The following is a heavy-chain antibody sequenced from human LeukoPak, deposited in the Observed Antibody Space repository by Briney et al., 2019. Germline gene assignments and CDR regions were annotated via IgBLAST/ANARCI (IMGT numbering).Heavy chain of an antibody. CDR3: ARDFSGSPLWYFDY. CDR2: INPNSGGT. D-gene: IGHD3-10*01. CDR1: GYTFTDYY. Sequence: ASVKVSCKASGYTFTDYYMEWVRQAPGQGLEWMGWINPNSGGTNYAQKFQGRVTMTRDTSISTAYMELSRLRSDDTAVYYCARDFSGSPLWYFDYWGQGTLVTVSS. V-gene: IGHV1-2*02. J-gene: IGHJ4*02.